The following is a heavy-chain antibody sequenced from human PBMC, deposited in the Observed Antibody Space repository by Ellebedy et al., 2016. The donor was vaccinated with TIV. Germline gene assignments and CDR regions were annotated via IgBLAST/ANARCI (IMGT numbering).Heavy chain of an antibody. J-gene: IGHJ6*02. CDR3: ARPTVTTTYYYYAVDV. Sequence: ASVKVSXKSSGDTFSTYAISWVRQAPGQGLEWIGGIIPIYGTTNYAQKFRGRVTITADESTRTAYMERSSLRSEDTAVYYCARPTVTTTYYYYAVDVWGQGTAVIVSS. V-gene: IGHV1-69*13. CDR1: GDTFSTYA. CDR2: IIPIYGTT. D-gene: IGHD4-17*01.